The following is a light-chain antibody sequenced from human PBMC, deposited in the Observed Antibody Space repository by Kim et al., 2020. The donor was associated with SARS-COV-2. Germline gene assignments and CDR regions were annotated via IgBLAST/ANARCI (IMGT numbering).Light chain of an antibody. Sequence: DTVMTHSPDSLAVSLGERATINCKSSQNVLYTSTNKSFLAWYQQKPGQPPKLLIYWASTRESGVPDRFGGSGSGTHFSLTISSLQAEDVAVYFCQQYATTPFTFGGGTRVEIK. CDR3: QQYATTPFT. J-gene: IGKJ4*01. CDR1: QNVLYTSTNKSF. CDR2: WAS. V-gene: IGKV4-1*01.